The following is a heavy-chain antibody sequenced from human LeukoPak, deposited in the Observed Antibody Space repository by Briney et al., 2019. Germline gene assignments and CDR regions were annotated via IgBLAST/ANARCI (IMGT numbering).Heavy chain of an antibody. Sequence: GGSLRLSCAASGFTFSSYSMNWVRQAPGKGLEWVSSISSSSSFLYYADSVKGRFTISRDNAKNSLYLQMTSLRAEDTAVYYCARDVGSSGWYYAFDIWGQGTMVTVSS. CDR3: ARDVGSSGWYYAFDI. CDR2: ISSSSSFL. V-gene: IGHV3-21*01. J-gene: IGHJ3*02. CDR1: GFTFSSYS. D-gene: IGHD6-19*01.